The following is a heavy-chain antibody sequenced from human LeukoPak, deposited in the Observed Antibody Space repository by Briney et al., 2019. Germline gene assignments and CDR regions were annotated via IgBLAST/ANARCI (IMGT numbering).Heavy chain of an antibody. CDR3: ARGRVLLWFGEVPRAFDY. CDR2: INHSGST. CDR1: GGSFSGYY. V-gene: IGHV4-34*01. Sequence: SETLSLTCAVYGGSFSGYYWSWIRQPPGKGLEWIGEINHSGSTNYNPSLKSRVTISVDTSKNQFSLKLSSVTAADTAVYYCARGRVLLWFGEVPRAFDYWGQGTLVTVSS. D-gene: IGHD3-10*01. J-gene: IGHJ4*02.